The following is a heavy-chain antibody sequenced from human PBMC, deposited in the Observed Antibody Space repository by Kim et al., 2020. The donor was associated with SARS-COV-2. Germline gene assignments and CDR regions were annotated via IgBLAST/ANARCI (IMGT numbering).Heavy chain of an antibody. CDR3: ARDLRSGWYLFRWFDP. Sequence: RKSRVTISVDTSKNQFSLKLSAVTAADTAVYYCARDLRSGWYLFRWFDPWGQGTLVTVSS. V-gene: IGHV4-39*07. D-gene: IGHD6-19*01. J-gene: IGHJ5*02.